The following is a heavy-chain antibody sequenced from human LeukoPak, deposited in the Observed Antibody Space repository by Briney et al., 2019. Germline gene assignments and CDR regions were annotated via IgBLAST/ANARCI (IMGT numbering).Heavy chain of an antibody. Sequence: QSGGSLRLSCAASGFTFSSYGMHWVRQAPGKGLEWVAVIWYDGSNKYYADSVKGRFTISRDNSKNTLYLQMNSLRAEDTAVYYCARDLLKVVPAAMTELYYYYYYGMDVWGQGTTVTVSS. CDR1: GFTFSSYG. J-gene: IGHJ6*02. V-gene: IGHV3-33*01. CDR2: IWYDGSNK. D-gene: IGHD2-2*01. CDR3: ARDLLKVVPAAMTELYYYYYYGMDV.